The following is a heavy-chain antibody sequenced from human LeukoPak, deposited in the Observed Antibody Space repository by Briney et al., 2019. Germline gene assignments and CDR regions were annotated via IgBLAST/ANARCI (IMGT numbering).Heavy chain of an antibody. CDR2: INPTSGDT. J-gene: IGHJ3*02. CDR3: ARVYRWLHPNDAFDI. CDR1: GYTFTGYY. D-gene: IGHD5-12*01. V-gene: IGHV1-2*02. Sequence: ASVKVSCKASGYTFTGYYMHWVRQAPGQGLEWMGWINPTSGDTNYAQKFQGRVTMTSDTPISTAYMELSRLRSNDTAVYYCARVYRWLHPNDAFDIWGQGTMVTVSS.